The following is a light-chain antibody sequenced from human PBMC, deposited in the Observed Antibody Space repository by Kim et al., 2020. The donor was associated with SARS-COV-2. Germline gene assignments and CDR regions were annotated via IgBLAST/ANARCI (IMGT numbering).Light chain of an antibody. CDR3: QQYYLSPNT. J-gene: IGKJ2*01. Sequence: IVVTQSPGSLALSLGERATINCKTSQAILDRTNNNNKLAWYQQKPGQPPKLLIYWASTRESGVPDRFSGSGSGTDFSLTISSLEAEDVADYHCQQYYLSPNTFGQGTKLE. V-gene: IGKV4-1*01. CDR1: QAILDRTNNNNK. CDR2: WAS.